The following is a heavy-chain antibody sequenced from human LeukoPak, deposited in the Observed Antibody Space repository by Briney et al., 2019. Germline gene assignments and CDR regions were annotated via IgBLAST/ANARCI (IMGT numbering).Heavy chain of an antibody. CDR2: IRYDRSNK. CDR1: GFTFSDYG. D-gene: IGHD3-22*01. CDR3: AKDLSTNFYDSSAFFNY. Sequence: PGGSLRLSCAASGFTFSDYGMHWVRQAPGKGLEWVAFIRYDRSNKYYADSVKGRFTISRDNSENTVYLQMNSLRDEDTAVYYCAKDLSTNFYDSSAFFNYWGQGTPVIVSS. J-gene: IGHJ4*02. V-gene: IGHV3-30*02.